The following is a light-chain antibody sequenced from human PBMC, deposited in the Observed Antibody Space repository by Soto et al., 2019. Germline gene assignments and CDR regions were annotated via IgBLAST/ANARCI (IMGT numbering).Light chain of an antibody. CDR2: GVS. Sequence: EVVLTQSPGTLSLSPGESATLSCRASQSVSSNYLAWYQQKPGQAPRLLIYGVSTRATGIPDRFSGSGSGTDFSLTISRLEPEDFALYYCQQYSTSPLAFGGGTKVDIK. CDR1: QSVSSNY. V-gene: IGKV3-20*01. J-gene: IGKJ4*01. CDR3: QQYSTSPLA.